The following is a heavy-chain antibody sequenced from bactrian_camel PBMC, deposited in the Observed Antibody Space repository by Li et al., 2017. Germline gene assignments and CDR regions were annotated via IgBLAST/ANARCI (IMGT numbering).Heavy chain of an antibody. CDR3: ATAIWDLVAVFAVLHEFFGY. CDR2: MHSVGRNP. D-gene: IGHD3*01. Sequence: HVQLVESGGALVQPGGSLRLSCEVSGDIFSSYYWAWVRQAPGKGLEWLSSMHSVGRNPTCSDSVKGRFTISRDNAKNTLYLQMNSLKSEDTALYYCATAIWDLVAVFAVLHEFFGYWGQGTQVTVS. CDR1: GDIFSSYY. V-gene: IGHV3-2*01. J-gene: IGHJ6*01.